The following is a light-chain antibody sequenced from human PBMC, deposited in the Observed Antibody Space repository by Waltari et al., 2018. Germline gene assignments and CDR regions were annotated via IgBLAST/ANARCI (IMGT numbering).Light chain of an antibody. CDR2: SNN. V-gene: IGLV1-44*01. Sequence: QSVLTQPPSASGTPGQRVTIPCSGSSSNIGRNTVNWYQQLPGTAPKLLIYSNNQRPSGVPDRFSGSKSGTSASLAISGLQSEDEADYYCAAWDDSLNGVVFGGGTKLTVL. CDR1: SSNIGRNT. CDR3: AAWDDSLNGVV. J-gene: IGLJ2*01.